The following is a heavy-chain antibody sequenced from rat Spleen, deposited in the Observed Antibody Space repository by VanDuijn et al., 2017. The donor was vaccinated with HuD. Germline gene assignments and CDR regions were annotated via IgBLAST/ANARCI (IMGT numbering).Heavy chain of an antibody. J-gene: IGHJ3*01. Sequence: EVQLVESGGGLVQPGRSMKLSCSALGFTFSSFAMAWVRQAPKKGLEWVASITPGDSTTYYPDSVKGRFTISKDNAKNTLYLQMDSLRSEDTATYYCATSARGFAYWGQGTLVTVSS. CDR2: ITPGDSTT. V-gene: IGHV5-46*01. CDR3: ATSARGFAY. CDR1: GFTFSSFA.